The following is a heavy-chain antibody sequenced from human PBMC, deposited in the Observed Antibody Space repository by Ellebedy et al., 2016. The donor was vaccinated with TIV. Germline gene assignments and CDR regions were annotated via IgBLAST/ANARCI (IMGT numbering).Heavy chain of an antibody. J-gene: IGHJ6*03. CDR3: ATSGYSYGYYYYYYMDV. Sequence: SETLSLXXPVSGGSISSYYWSWIRQPPGKGLEWIGYIYYSGSTNYNPSLKSRVTISVDTSKNQFSLKLSSVTAADTAVYYCATSGYSYGYYYYYYMDVWGKGTTVTVSS. CDR2: IYYSGST. CDR1: GGSISSYY. V-gene: IGHV4-59*08. D-gene: IGHD5-18*01.